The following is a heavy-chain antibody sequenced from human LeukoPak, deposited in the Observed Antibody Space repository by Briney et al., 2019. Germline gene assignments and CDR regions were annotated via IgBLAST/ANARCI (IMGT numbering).Heavy chain of an antibody. J-gene: IGHJ5*02. CDR3: ARHAEPIRYDSIGGGPFDP. CDR2: IFYSGST. CDR1: GGSISTSNYY. D-gene: IGHD3-22*01. V-gene: IGHV4-39*01. Sequence: PSETLSLTCTVSGGSISTSNYYWGWIRQPPGKGLEWIGNIFYSGSTYYNPSLKSRVTISVDTSKNQFSLKLSSVTAADTAVYYCARHAEPIRYDSIGGGPFDPWGQGTLVTVSS.